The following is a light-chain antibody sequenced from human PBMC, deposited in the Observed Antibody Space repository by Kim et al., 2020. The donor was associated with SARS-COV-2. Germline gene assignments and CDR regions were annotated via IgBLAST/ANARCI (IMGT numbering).Light chain of an antibody. CDR1: SLRSYY. CDR3: NSRDSSGNHLLV. V-gene: IGLV3-19*01. CDR2: GKN. J-gene: IGLJ2*01. Sequence: SSELTQDPAVSVALGQTVRITCQGDSLRSYYASWYQQKPGQAPVLVIYGKNNRPSGIPDRFSGCSSGNTASLTITGAQAEDEADYYCNSRDSSGNHLLVF.